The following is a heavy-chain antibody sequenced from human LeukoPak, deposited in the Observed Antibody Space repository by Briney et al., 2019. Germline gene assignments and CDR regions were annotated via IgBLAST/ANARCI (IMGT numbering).Heavy chain of an antibody. V-gene: IGHV3-48*03. Sequence: GGSLRLSCAASGFTLSSSEMNWVRQAPGKGLEWVSYISRSGSTIFYADSVKGRFTISRDNAKNSVSLQMNSLRAEDTAVYFCARPTWTNYMDVWCKGTAVTISS. CDR3: ARPTWTNYMDV. CDR1: GFTLSSSE. J-gene: IGHJ6*03. CDR2: ISRSGSTI. D-gene: IGHD3/OR15-3a*01.